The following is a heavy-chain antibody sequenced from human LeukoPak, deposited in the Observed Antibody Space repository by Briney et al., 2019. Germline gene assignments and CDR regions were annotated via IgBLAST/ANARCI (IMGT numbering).Heavy chain of an antibody. V-gene: IGHV1-2*02. CDR2: INPDSGGT. Sequence: ASVKVSCKASGYTFTGYYMHWVRQAPGQGLEWMGWINPDSGGTNYAQKFQGRITLTRDTSVSAAYMELNSLRSDDTAVYYCARGSVRLNYFDPWGQGTLVTVS. D-gene: IGHD1-7*01. CDR1: GYTFTGYY. J-gene: IGHJ5*02. CDR3: ARGSVRLNYFDP.